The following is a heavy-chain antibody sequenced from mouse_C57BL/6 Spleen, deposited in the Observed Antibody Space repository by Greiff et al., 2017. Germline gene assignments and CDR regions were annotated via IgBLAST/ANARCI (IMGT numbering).Heavy chain of an antibody. CDR3: ARQNWDGAMDY. J-gene: IGHJ4*01. Sequence: VQLQQSGGGLVQPGESLKLSCESNEYEFPSHDMSWVRKTPEKRLELVAAINSDGGSTYYPDTMERRFIISRDNTKTTLYLQMSSLRSEDTALYYCARQNWDGAMDYWGQGTSVTVSS. CDR1: EYEFPSHD. CDR2: INSDGGST. V-gene: IGHV5-2*01. D-gene: IGHD4-1*01.